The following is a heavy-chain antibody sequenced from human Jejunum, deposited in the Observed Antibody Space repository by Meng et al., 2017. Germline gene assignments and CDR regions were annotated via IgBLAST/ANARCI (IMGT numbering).Heavy chain of an antibody. CDR1: GYTFISYV. J-gene: IGHJ4*02. D-gene: IGHD3-16*01. V-gene: IGHV1-18*01. CDR2: ISANNGYT. Sequence: QVQLVQSAAEVKKPGASVKVSCRASGYTFISYVITRVRQDPGQGLEWMGWISANNGYTNLAQKFQGRVTMTTDTSTGTAYMDLRSLRSDDTAVYYCARLGGAALIDYWGQGTLVTVSS. CDR3: ARLGGAALIDY.